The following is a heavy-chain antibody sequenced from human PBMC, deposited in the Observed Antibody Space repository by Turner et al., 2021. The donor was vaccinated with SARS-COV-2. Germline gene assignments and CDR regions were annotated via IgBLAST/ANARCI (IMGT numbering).Heavy chain of an antibody. Sequence: QVQLQESRPGLVKPSETLSLTCTFSGGSISSYYWSWIRQPPGKGLEWIGYIHCSGNTKYNPSLKSQVAISEDTSKNPFSLKMSSVTAENTAVYYCARHGFSGWDGGGMDVWGQGTTVTVSS. D-gene: IGHD6-19*01. J-gene: IGHJ6*02. V-gene: IGHV4-59*08. CDR1: GGSISSYY. CDR2: IHCSGNT. CDR3: ARHGFSGWDGGGMDV.